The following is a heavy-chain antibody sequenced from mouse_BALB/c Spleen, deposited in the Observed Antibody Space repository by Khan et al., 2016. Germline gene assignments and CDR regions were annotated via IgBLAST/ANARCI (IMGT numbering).Heavy chain of an antibody. CDR2: IWPGGST. J-gene: IGHJ3*01. CDR1: GFSLTNSG. D-gene: IGHD2-4*01. CDR3: ARDDQDYGAWVAS. V-gene: IGHV2-9*02. Sequence: QVQLKQSGPGLVAPSQSLSITCTVSGFSLTNSGVHWIRQPPGKGLEWLGVIWPGGSTDYNSALMSRLSITKDNSQNQVFLKMISLQTDDTAMYYCARDDQDYGAWVASWGQGTLVIVSA.